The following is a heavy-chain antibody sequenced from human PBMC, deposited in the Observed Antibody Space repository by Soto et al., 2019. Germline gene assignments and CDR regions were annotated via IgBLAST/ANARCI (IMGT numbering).Heavy chain of an antibody. V-gene: IGHV1-18*01. Sequence: AASVKVSCKASGYTFTSYGISWVRQAPGQGLEWMGWISSYNGVTNYAQKLQGRVTLTTDSSTSTAYMEVRSLRVDDTAVYYCARDHRGYGTFDHWGQGTLVTVSS. CDR2: ISSYNGVT. J-gene: IGHJ4*02. D-gene: IGHD5-12*01. CDR3: ARDHRGYGTFDH. CDR1: GYTFTSYG.